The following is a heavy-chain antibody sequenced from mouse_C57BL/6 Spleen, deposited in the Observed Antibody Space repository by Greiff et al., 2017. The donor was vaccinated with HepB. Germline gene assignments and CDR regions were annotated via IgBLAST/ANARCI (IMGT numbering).Heavy chain of an antibody. V-gene: IGHV10-1*01. J-gene: IGHJ2*01. CDR1: GFSFNTYA. D-gene: IGHD1-1*01. Sequence: DVKLVESGGGLVQPKGSLKLSCAASGFSFNTYAMNWVRQAPGKGLEWVARIRSKSNNYATYYADSVKDRFTISRDDSESMLYLQMNNLKTEDTAMYYCVSSYYSFDYWGQGTTLTVSS. CDR3: VSSYYSFDY. CDR2: IRSKSNNYAT.